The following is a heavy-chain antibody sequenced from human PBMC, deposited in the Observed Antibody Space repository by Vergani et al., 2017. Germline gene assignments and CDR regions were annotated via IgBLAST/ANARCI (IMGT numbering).Heavy chain of an antibody. CDR1: GYTFTSYY. Sequence: QVQLVQSGAEVKKPGASVKVSCKASGYTFTSYYMHWVRQAPGQGLEWMGIINPSGGSTSYAQKFQGRVTMTRDTSTSTVYMELSSLRSGDTAVYYCARDPGDYGDYGGGMDVWGQGTTVTVSS. D-gene: IGHD4-17*01. J-gene: IGHJ6*02. V-gene: IGHV1-46*01. CDR3: ARDPGDYGDYGGGMDV. CDR2: INPSGGST.